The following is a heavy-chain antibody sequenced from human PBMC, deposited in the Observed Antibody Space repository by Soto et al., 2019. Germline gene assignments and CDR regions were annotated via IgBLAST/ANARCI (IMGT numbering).Heavy chain of an antibody. J-gene: IGHJ3*02. CDR2: ISYDGSNK. Sequence: QVQLVESGGGVVQPGRSLRLSCAASGFTFSSYAMHWVRQAPGKGLEWVAVISYDGSNKYYADSVKGRLTISRDNSKNTLELQMNSLRAEDTAVYYCAREGDGEYGHDAFDIWGQGTMVTVSS. D-gene: IGHD4-17*01. CDR3: AREGDGEYGHDAFDI. CDR1: GFTFSSYA. V-gene: IGHV3-30-3*01.